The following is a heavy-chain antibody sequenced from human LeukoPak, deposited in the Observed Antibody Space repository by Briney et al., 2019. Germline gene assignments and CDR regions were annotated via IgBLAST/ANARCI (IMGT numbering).Heavy chain of an antibody. J-gene: IGHJ4*02. D-gene: IGHD3-22*01. CDR1: GFTFSSYA. Sequence: GGSLRLSCAASGFTFSSYAMHWVRQAPGKGLVWVSRVNGDGSSTGYADSVKGRFTISRDNAKNTLYLRLNSLRVEDTALYYCARETSGSSDYWGQGTLVTVSS. CDR3: ARETSGSSDY. CDR2: VNGDGSST. V-gene: IGHV3-74*01.